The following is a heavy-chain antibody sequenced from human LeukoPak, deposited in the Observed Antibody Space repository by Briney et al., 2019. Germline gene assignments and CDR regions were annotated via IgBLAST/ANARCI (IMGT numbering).Heavy chain of an antibody. CDR2: MNPNSGNT. D-gene: IGHD3-22*01. J-gene: IGHJ3*02. V-gene: IGHV1-8*01. Sequence: GASVKVSCKASGYTFTSYDINWVRQATGQGLEWMGWMNPNSGNTGYAQKFQGRVTMTRNTSISTAHMELSSLRSEDTAVYYCARSSRWDSGYYYGAAFDIWGQGTMVTVSS. CDR1: GYTFTSYD. CDR3: ARSSRWDSGYYYGAAFDI.